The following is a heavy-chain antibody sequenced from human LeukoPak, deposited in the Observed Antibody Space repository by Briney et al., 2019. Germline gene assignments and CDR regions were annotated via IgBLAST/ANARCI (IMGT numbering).Heavy chain of an antibody. D-gene: IGHD5-18*01. V-gene: IGHV7-4-1*02. J-gene: IGHJ6*03. CDR1: GYTFTSYA. CDR2: INTNTGNP. Sequence: AASVKVSCKASGYTFTSYAMNWVRQAPGQGLEWMGWINTNTGNPTYAQGFTGRFVFSLDTSVSTAYLQISSLEAEDTAVYYCARRYSYGFIDMDVWGKGTTVTVSS. CDR3: ARRYSYGFIDMDV.